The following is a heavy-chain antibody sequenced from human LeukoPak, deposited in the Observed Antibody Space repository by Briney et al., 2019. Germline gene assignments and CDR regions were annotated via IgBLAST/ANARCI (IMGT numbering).Heavy chain of an antibody. Sequence: SETLSLTCTVSGGSISSYYWSWIRQPPGKGLEWIGYIYYSGSTNNNPSLKSRVTISVDTSENQFSLKLSSVTAADTAVYYCARVITIFGVARGYDAFDIWGQGTMVTVSS. CDR3: ARVITIFGVARGYDAFDI. J-gene: IGHJ3*02. D-gene: IGHD3-3*01. V-gene: IGHV4-59*01. CDR1: GGSISSYY. CDR2: IYYSGST.